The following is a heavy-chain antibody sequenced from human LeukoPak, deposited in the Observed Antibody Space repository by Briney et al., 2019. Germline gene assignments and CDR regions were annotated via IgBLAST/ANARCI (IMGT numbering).Heavy chain of an antibody. CDR2: INPGSGGT. V-gene: IGHV1-2*02. J-gene: IGHJ4*02. CDR3: ARLNSGYDYFDY. CDR1: GYTFTGFY. Sequence: ASVKVSCKASGYTFTGFYMHWVRQAPGQGLEWMGWINPGSGGTNYAQKFQGRVTVTRDTSISTAYMELSRLTSDDTAVYYCARLNSGYDYFDYWGQGTPVTVSS. D-gene: IGHD5-12*01.